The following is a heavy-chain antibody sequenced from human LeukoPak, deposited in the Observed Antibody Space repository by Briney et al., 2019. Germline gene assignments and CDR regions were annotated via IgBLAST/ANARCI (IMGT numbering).Heavy chain of an antibody. CDR1: GFTFSSYP. D-gene: IGHD1-26*01. CDR2: ISGSGGTR. J-gene: IGHJ2*01. Sequence: HTGGSLRLSCAASGFTFSSYPMSWVRQAPGKGLEWVAAISGSGGTRYYADSVKGRFTISSDNSKNTLYLQMNSLRAEDTAVYYCARGVGATVYWYFDLWGRGTLVTVSS. CDR3: ARGVGATVYWYFDL. V-gene: IGHV3-23*01.